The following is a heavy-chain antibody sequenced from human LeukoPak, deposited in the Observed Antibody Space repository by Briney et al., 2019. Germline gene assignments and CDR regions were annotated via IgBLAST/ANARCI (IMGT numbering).Heavy chain of an antibody. D-gene: IGHD4-17*01. V-gene: IGHV3-7*01. CDR3: ARKRYGDYDF. CDR2: IKQDGGDK. Sequence: GGSLRLSCAGSGFTFNSYWMSWVRQAPGKGLEWVANIKQDGGDKYYVHSVRGRFTISRDNAKNSLFLQMNSLRAEDTAVYYCARKRYGDYDFWGQGTLVTVSS. J-gene: IGHJ4*02. CDR1: GFTFNSYW.